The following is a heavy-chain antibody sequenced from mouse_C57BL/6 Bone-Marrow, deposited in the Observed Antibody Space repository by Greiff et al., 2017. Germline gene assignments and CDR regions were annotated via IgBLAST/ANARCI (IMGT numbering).Heavy chain of an antibody. CDR2: IYPRSGNT. V-gene: IGHV1-81*01. CDR3: ARSKVRYYAMDY. CDR1: GYTFTSYG. J-gene: IGHJ4*01. D-gene: IGHD2-14*01. Sequence: QVQLKQSGAELARPGASVKLSCKASGYTFTSYGISWVKQRTGQGLEWIGEIYPRSGNTYYNEKFKGKATLTADKSSSTAYMELRSLTSEDSAVYFCARSKVRYYAMDYWGQGTSVTVSS.